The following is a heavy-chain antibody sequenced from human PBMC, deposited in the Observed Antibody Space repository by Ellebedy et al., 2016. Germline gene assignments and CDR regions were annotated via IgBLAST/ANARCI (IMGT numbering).Heavy chain of an antibody. D-gene: IGHD6-19*01. V-gene: IGHV3-23*01. J-gene: IGHJ6*02. Sequence: GGSLRLXXAASGFTFSSYAMSWVRQAPGKGLEWVSAISGSGGSTYYADSVKGRFTISRDNSKNTLYLQMNSLRAEDTAVYYCAKTQWLVLALRYYYGMDVWGQGTTVTVSS. CDR3: AKTQWLVLALRYYYGMDV. CDR1: GFTFSSYA. CDR2: ISGSGGST.